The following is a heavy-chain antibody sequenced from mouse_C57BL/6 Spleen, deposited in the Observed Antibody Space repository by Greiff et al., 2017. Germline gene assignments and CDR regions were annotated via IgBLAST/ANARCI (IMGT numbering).Heavy chain of an antibody. CDR2: IWSGGST. CDR3: ARVPGSSYGYCDV. D-gene: IGHD1-1*01. CDR1: GFSLTSYG. J-gene: IGHJ1*03. Sequence: VQLMESGPGLVQPSQSLSITCTVSGFSLTSYGVHWVRQSPGKGLEWLGVIWSGGSTDYNDAYISRMSISKNNSKSHVFFKMNSLQADNTTIYYCARVPGSSYGYCDVWGTGTTVTVSS. V-gene: IGHV2-2*01.